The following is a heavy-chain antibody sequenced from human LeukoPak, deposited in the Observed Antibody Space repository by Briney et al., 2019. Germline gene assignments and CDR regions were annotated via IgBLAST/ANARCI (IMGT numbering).Heavy chain of an antibody. CDR3: ARAIAAAGMNFDY. V-gene: IGHV4-34*01. CDR2: INHSGST. Sequence: KPSETLSLTCAVYGGSFSGYYWSWIRQPPGKGLEWIGEINHSGSTNYNPSLKSRVTISVDTSKNQFSLKLSSVTAADTAVYYCARAIAAAGMNFDYWGQGTLVTVSS. CDR1: GGSFSGYY. D-gene: IGHD6-13*01. J-gene: IGHJ4*02.